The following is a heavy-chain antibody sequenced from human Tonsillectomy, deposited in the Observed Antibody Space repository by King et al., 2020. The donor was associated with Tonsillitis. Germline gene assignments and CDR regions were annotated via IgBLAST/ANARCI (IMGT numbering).Heavy chain of an antibody. J-gene: IGHJ4*02. V-gene: IGHV1-69*01. Sequence: QLVQSGAEVKKPGSSVKVSCKASGGTFSSQAISWVRQAPGQGLEWMGGITPIFATANYAQSPQGRVTITADESTSTAYMELSSLRSEDTAVYYCARGRAQFGLDYWGQGTLVTVSS. D-gene: IGHD3-16*01. CDR2: ITPIFATA. CDR3: ARGRAQFGLDY. CDR1: GGTFSSQA.